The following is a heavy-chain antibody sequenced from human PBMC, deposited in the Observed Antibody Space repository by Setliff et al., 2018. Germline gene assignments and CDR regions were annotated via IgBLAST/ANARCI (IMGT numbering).Heavy chain of an antibody. Sequence: SETLSLTCSVYGESFSNNYWSWIRQPPGKGLEWIGESNHSGNTTNHPSLKSRVSISADTSKNQFSLKLTSVTAADTAVYYCARTHCTTTSCFYFHYWGQGTVVTVSS. CDR2: SNHSGNT. CDR1: GESFSNNY. V-gene: IGHV4-34*01. D-gene: IGHD2-2*01. CDR3: ARTHCTTTSCFYFHY. J-gene: IGHJ4*02.